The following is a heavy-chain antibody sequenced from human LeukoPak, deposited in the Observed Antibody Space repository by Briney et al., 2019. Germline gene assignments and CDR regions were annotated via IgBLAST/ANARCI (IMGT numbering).Heavy chain of an antibody. CDR2: IKQDGSEK. CDR1: GFTFSSYW. J-gene: IGHJ5*02. CDR3: ARLHCSSTSCYEDWFDP. D-gene: IGHD2-2*01. Sequence: GGSLRLSRAASGFTFSSYWMSWVRQAPGKGLEWVANIKQDGSEKYYVDPVKGRFTISRDNAKNSLYLQMNSLKASDTAMYYCARLHCSSTSCYEDWFDPWGQGTLVTVSS. V-gene: IGHV3-7*03.